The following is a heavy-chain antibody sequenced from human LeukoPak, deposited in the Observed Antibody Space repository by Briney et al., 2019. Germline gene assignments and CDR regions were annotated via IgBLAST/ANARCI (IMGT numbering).Heavy chain of an antibody. CDR2: TSGNGAKT. Sequence: SGGSLRLSCAASGFTFSSYSMNWVRQAPGKGLEWVSATSGNGAKTYYADSVRGRFTISRDNSKNTLYLQMNSLRAEDTAVYYCAKDFGWPFDYWGQGTLVTVSS. D-gene: IGHD6-19*01. CDR3: AKDFGWPFDY. J-gene: IGHJ4*02. V-gene: IGHV3-23*01. CDR1: GFTFSSYS.